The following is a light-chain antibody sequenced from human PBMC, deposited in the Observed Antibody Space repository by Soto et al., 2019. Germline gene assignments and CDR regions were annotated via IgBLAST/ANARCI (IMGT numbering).Light chain of an antibody. CDR2: GTS. Sequence: IVLTQSPGTLSLSPGERATLSCRASQRVSSFYLAWYQQKPGQAPRLLIYGTSTRATGIPDRFSGSGSGTDFTLTISGLEPEDFAVYYCQQYGSSPLTFGGGTKVEIK. CDR1: QRVSSFY. CDR3: QQYGSSPLT. J-gene: IGKJ4*01. V-gene: IGKV3-20*01.